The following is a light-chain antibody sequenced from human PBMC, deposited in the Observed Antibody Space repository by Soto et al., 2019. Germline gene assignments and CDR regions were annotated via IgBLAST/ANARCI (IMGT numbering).Light chain of an antibody. J-gene: IGLJ2*01. Sequence: SYALTQPPSVSVSPGQTASITCSGDKLGDKYACWYQQKPGQSPVLVIYQDSKRPSGIPERFSGSNSGNTATLTISGTQAMDEADYYCQAWDSSTRVVFGGGTTVTVL. CDR3: QAWDSSTRVV. V-gene: IGLV3-1*01. CDR2: QDS. CDR1: KLGDKY.